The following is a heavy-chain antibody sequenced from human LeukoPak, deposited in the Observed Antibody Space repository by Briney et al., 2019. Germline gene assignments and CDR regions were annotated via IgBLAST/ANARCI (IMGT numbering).Heavy chain of an antibody. Sequence: SVKLSCTASGGTFSSYAISWVRQAPGQGLGWMGRIIPILGIANYAQKFQGRVTITADKSTRTAYMALSSLRSEDTAVYYCARDPGPSPGAHGGLWENYFDYWGERTLVTVSS. CDR3: ARDPGPSPGAHGGLWENYFDY. J-gene: IGHJ4*02. CDR1: GGTFSSYA. D-gene: IGHD4-23*01. V-gene: IGHV1-69*04. CDR2: IIPILGIA.